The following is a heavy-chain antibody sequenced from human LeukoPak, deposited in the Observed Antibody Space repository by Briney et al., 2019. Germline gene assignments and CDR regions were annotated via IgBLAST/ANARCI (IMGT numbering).Heavy chain of an antibody. Sequence: SETLSLTCTVSGGSISSGSYYWCWIRQPAGKGLEWIGRIYTSGSTNYNPSLKSRVTISVDTSKNQFSLKLSSVTAADTAVYYCARDRLSSGWYWFDPWGQGTLVTVSS. D-gene: IGHD6-19*01. CDR3: ARDRLSSGWYWFDP. V-gene: IGHV4-61*02. CDR1: GGSISSGSYY. CDR2: IYTSGST. J-gene: IGHJ5*02.